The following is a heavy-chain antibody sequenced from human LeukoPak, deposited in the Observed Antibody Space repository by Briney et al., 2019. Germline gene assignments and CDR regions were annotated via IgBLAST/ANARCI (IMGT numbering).Heavy chain of an antibody. CDR1: GGTFSSYA. Sequence: ASVKVSCKASGGTFSSYAISWVRQAPGQGLEWMGGIIPIFGTANYAQKFQGRVTITTDESTSTAYMELSSLRSEDTAVYYCARPRSRYSSSYDAFDIWGQGTMVTVSS. J-gene: IGHJ3*02. D-gene: IGHD6-13*01. CDR2: IIPIFGTA. V-gene: IGHV1-69*05. CDR3: ARPRSRYSSSYDAFDI.